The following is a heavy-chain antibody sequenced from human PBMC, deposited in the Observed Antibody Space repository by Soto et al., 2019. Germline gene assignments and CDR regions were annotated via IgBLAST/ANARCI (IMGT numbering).Heavy chain of an antibody. CDR1: GFTVFNNY. Sequence: EVQLVETGGGLVQPGGSLRLSCAASGFTVFNNYMSWARQAPGEGLEWVSVIFSGGSTSYADSVKGRFTVSRDSSQNTLYLQMNSLRAEDTAVYYCATHPSALKWGQGTLVTVPP. CDR3: ATHPSALK. CDR2: IFSGGST. J-gene: IGHJ4*02. V-gene: IGHV3-53*02.